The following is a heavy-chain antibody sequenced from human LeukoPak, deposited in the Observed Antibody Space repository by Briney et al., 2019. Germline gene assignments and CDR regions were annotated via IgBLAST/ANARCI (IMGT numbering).Heavy chain of an antibody. Sequence: GASLQISCQGSGYSFTSYWIGGVRPLPGKGLEWMGIIYPGDSDTRDSPSFQGQVTISADKSISTAYLQWSSLKASDTAMYYCARLKYSSSWYGYWGQGTLVTVSS. CDR3: ARLKYSSSWYGY. CDR1: GYSFTSYW. J-gene: IGHJ4*02. V-gene: IGHV5-51*01. CDR2: IYPGDSDT. D-gene: IGHD6-13*01.